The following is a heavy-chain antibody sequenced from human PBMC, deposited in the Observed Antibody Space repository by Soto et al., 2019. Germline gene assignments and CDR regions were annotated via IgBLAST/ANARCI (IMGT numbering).Heavy chain of an antibody. CDR1: GFTFSSYD. CDR3: ARPKGYSSSLYYFGMDV. J-gene: IGHJ6*02. V-gene: IGHV3-48*03. D-gene: IGHD6-6*01. CDR2: ISSSGSPI. Sequence: EVQLVESGGGLVEPGGSLRLSCAASGFTFSSYDMNWVRQAPGRGLEWISYISSSGSPIYYADSVKGRFTISRDNAEKSLYLQLNSLRAEDTALYYCARPKGYSSSLYYFGMDVWGQGTTVTVSS.